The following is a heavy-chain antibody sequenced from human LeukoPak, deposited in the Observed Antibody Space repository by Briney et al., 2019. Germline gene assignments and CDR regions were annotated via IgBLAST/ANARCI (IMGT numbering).Heavy chain of an antibody. CDR2: INHSGST. CDR3: AREGWYDFWSGYQKRYYYYYMDV. Sequence: PSETLSLTCAVYGGSFSGYYWSWIRQPPGKGLEWIGEINHSGSTNYNPSLKSRVTISVDTSKNQFSLKLSSVTAADTAVYYCAREGWYDFWSGYQKRYYYYYMDVWGKGTTVTVSS. V-gene: IGHV4-34*01. CDR1: GGSFSGYY. J-gene: IGHJ6*03. D-gene: IGHD3-3*01.